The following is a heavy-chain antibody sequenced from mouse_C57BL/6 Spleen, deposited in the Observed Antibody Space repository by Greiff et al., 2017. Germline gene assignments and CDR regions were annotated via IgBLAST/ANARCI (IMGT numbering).Heavy chain of an antibody. D-gene: IGHD3-3*01. Sequence: EVQLQESGPGLVKPSQSLSLTCSVTGYSITSGYYWNWIRQFPGNKLEWMGYISYDGSNNYNPSLKNRISITRDTSKNQFFLKLNSVTTEDTATYYCARGGLDYYAMDYWGQGTSVTVSS. CDR3: ARGGLDYYAMDY. J-gene: IGHJ4*01. V-gene: IGHV3-6*01. CDR2: ISYDGSN. CDR1: GYSITSGYY.